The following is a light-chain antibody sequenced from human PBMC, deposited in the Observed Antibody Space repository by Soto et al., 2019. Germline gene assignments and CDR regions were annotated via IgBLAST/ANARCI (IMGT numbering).Light chain of an antibody. V-gene: IGKV3-20*01. Sequence: EIVLTQSPATLSLSPGERATLSCRASQSVGNNLAWYQQKPGQAPWLLIYGAFNRATGIPDRFSGSGSRTVFTLTISILEPEDFAVYYWQQYGSSPRTFGQGTKVDIK. J-gene: IGKJ1*01. CDR3: QQYGSSPRT. CDR1: QSVGNN. CDR2: GAF.